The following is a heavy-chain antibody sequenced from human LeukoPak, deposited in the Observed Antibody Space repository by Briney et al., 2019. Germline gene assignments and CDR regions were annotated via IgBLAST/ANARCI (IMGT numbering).Heavy chain of an antibody. CDR2: ISTYNGNT. D-gene: IGHD3-9*01. CDR1: GYTFTSYG. Sequence: ASVKVSCKASGYTFTSYGISWVRQAPGQGLEWMGWISTYNGNTNYAQKLQGRVTMTTDTSTSTAYMELSSLRSEDTAVYYCARAFYDILTGQNYYYYYMDVWGKGTTVTISS. J-gene: IGHJ6*03. CDR3: ARAFYDILTGQNYYYYYMDV. V-gene: IGHV1-18*01.